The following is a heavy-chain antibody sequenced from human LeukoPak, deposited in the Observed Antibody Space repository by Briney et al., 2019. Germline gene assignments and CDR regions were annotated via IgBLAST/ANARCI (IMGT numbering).Heavy chain of an antibody. J-gene: IGHJ4*02. D-gene: IGHD3-10*01. CDR2: IYHSGST. V-gene: IGHV4-30-2*01. CDR1: GGSISSGGYY. Sequence: KSSETLSLTCTVSGGSISSGGYYWSWIRQPPGKGLEWIGYIYHSGSTYYNPSLKGRVTISVDRSKNQFSLKLSSVTAADTAVYYCARVFPYYYGSGSYYFDYWGQGTLVTVSS. CDR3: ARVFPYYYGSGSYYFDY.